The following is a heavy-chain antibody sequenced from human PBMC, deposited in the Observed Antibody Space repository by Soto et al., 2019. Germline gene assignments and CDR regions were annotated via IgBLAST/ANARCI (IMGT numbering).Heavy chain of an antibody. CDR1: GYSFNSYG. CDR3: ARETKFYGFWSGYYRFDT. V-gene: IGHV1-18*01. D-gene: IGHD3-3*01. CDR2: ISASSGNT. J-gene: IGHJ5*02. Sequence: QTQLVQSGPEVKNPGASVKVSCKASGYSFNSYGISWVRQAPGQGLEWMGWISASSGNTSYAEELQGRVTMTTDSATSTAYMELRSLTSDDTAVYYCARETKFYGFWSGYYRFDTWGQGTLVSVPS.